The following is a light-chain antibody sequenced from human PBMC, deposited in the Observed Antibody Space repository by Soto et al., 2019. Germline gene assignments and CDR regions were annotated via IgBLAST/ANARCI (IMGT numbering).Light chain of an antibody. CDR1: QSVSSSS. J-gene: IGKJ5*01. Sequence: EIVLTQSPGTLSLSPGERATLSCRAIQSVSSSSLAWYQQKRGQAPRLLIHDASSRATGIPARFSGSGFGTEFTLTISSLQPEDFAVYYCEQYNNWFSITFGQGTRLEIK. CDR2: DAS. CDR3: EQYNNWFSIT. V-gene: IGKV3-20*01.